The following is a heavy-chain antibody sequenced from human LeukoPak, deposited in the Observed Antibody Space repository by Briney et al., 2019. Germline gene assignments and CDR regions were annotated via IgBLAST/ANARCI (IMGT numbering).Heavy chain of an antibody. CDR1: GFTFSSYA. V-gene: IGHV3-30-3*01. D-gene: IGHD6-13*01. Sequence: GRSLRLSCAASGFTFSSYAMHWVRQAPGKGLEWVAVISYDGSNKYYADSVKGRFTISRDNSKNTLYLQMNSLRAEDTAVYYCARELIAAAGTRDYYYYGMDVWGQGTTVTVSS. CDR2: ISYDGSNK. J-gene: IGHJ6*02. CDR3: ARELIAAAGTRDYYYYGMDV.